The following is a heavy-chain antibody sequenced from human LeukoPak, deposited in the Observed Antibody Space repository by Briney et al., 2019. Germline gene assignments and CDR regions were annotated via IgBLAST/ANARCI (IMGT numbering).Heavy chain of an antibody. CDR3: ARDRNDFWSGSRFDY. J-gene: IGHJ4*02. V-gene: IGHV1-69*13. D-gene: IGHD3-3*01. CDR1: GGTFSSYA. Sequence: SVKVSCKASGGTFSSYAISWVRQAPGQGLEWMGGIIPIFGTANYAQKFQGRVTITADESTSTAYMELSSLRSEDAAVYYCARDRNDFWSGSRFDYWGQGTLVTVSS. CDR2: IIPIFGTA.